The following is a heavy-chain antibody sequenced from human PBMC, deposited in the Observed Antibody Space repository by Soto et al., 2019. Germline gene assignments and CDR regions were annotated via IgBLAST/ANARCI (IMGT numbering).Heavy chain of an antibody. V-gene: IGHV3-74*01. J-gene: IGHJ4*02. CDR3: AKDSWYFDL. CDR2: IDTSGSST. D-gene: IGHD6-13*01. CDR1: GFIFTNFW. Sequence: GSLRLSCEASGFIFTNFWMHWVRQVPGKGLVWVSRIDTSGSSTSYADSVKGRFTISRDNAKNTVSLQMNSLRAEDTGVYYCAKDSWYFDLWSQGSLVTVSS.